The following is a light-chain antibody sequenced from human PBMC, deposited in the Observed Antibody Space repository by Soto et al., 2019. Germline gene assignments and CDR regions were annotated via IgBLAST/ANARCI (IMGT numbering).Light chain of an antibody. CDR3: PSYTSSISGEV. Sequence: QSVLTQPASVSGAPGQTVTISCTGSSCNIGGDYDVHWYQQLPGKAPKLLIYDNSNRPSGVPNRFSGSKSGNTASLAITGLQAEDEADYYCPSYTSSISGEVFGGGTKLTVL. J-gene: IGLJ3*02. V-gene: IGLV1-40*01. CDR1: SCNIGGDYD. CDR2: DNS.